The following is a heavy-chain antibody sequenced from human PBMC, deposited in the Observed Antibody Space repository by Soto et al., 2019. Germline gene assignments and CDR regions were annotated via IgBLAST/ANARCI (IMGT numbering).Heavy chain of an antibody. CDR2: IIPIFGTE. D-gene: IGHD3-10*01. Sequence: QVQLVQSGAEVKKPGSSVKVSCKASGGTFSSYAISWVRQAPGQGLEWMGGIIPIFGTENYAQKFQGRVTITADESTSTAYMELSSLRSEDTAVYYCARGGPITMVREGSMDVWGQGTTVTVSS. CDR3: ARGGPITMVREGSMDV. CDR1: GGTFSSYA. J-gene: IGHJ6*02. V-gene: IGHV1-69*01.